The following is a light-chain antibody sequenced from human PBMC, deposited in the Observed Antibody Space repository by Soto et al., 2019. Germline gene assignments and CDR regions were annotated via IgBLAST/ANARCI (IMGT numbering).Light chain of an antibody. CDR2: GTS. CDR3: HLYNFWRT. J-gene: IGKJ1*01. V-gene: IGKV3-15*01. Sequence: EIVMTQSPATLSVSPGERATLSCRASQSVSSNLAWYQQKPGQSPRLLIYGTSTRATGIPARFSGSGSGTQFTLSISSRQSEDFAVYYCHLYNFWRTFGQGTKVEIK. CDR1: QSVSSN.